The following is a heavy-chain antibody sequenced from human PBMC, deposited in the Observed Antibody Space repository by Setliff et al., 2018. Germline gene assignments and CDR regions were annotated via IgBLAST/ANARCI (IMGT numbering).Heavy chain of an antibody. CDR1: GGTFSDYY. J-gene: IGHJ6*03. D-gene: IGHD6-19*01. V-gene: IGHV4-34*01. CDR3: ARGLQWLVLGYYYYYMDV. CDR2: INHSGIT. Sequence: PSETLSLTCAASGGTFSDYYWTWIRQPPGKGLEWIGEINHSGITNYNPSLKSRVTISVDKSKNQFSLKLSSVTAADTAVYYCARGLQWLVLGYYYYYMDVWGKGTTVTVSS.